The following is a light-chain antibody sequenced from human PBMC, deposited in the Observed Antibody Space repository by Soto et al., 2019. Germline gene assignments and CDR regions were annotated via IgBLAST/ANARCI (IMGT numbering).Light chain of an antibody. CDR1: QSIDTY. CDR2: AAS. Sequence: DIQMTQSPSSLSASFGDRVTLTCRARQSIDTYLNWYQQKPGTAPKLLMYAASPLHSGVPSRFSGSGSGTDFTLTISSLQREDFATYFCQQSHSTPYTFGQGTKLEI. CDR3: QQSHSTPYT. J-gene: IGKJ2*01. V-gene: IGKV1-39*01.